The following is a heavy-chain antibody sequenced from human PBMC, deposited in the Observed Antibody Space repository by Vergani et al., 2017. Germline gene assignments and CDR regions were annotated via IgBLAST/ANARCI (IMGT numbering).Heavy chain of an antibody. V-gene: IGHV3-30*02. J-gene: IGHJ5*02. D-gene: IGHD3-3*01. CDR2: IGYDGRIK. CDR1: GFSFNTYG. CDR3: VRGGRGDHGDFWSRLGP. Sequence: VQLVESGGGLVKPGGSLRLYCATSGFSFNTYGAHWVRQAPGKGLEWVAFIGYDGRIKYNVDSVKGRFTIYKDNTVDMLSLQMNSLRPDDTAVYYCVRGGRGDHGDFWSRLGPWGQGTRVIVSS.